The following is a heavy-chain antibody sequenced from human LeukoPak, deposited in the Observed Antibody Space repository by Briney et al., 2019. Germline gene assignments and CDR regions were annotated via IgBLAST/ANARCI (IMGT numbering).Heavy chain of an antibody. V-gene: IGHV4-4*07. J-gene: IGHJ4*02. CDR3: ARDRSSGSYFQGDFFDY. Sequence: SETLSLTCTVSGGSINSDYWSWIRQPAGKGLEWIGHIYTSGRTNYNPSLKSRVTMSVDTSKNQLSLKLSSVTAADTAVYYCARDRSSGSYFQGDFFDYWGQGTLVTVSS. CDR2: IYTSGRT. CDR1: GGSINSDY. D-gene: IGHD1-26*01.